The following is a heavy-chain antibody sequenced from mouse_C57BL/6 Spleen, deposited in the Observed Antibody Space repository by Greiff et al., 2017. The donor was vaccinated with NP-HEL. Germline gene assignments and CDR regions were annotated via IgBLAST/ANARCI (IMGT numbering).Heavy chain of an antibody. J-gene: IGHJ2*01. CDR1: GYSITSGYY. CDR2: ISYDGSN. Sequence: EVQLVESGPGLVKPSQSLSLTCSVTGYSITSGYYWNWIRQFPGNKLEWMGYISYDGSNNYNPSLKNRISITRDTSKNQFFLKLNSVTTEDTATYYCARENLYYFDYWGQGTTLTVSS. V-gene: IGHV3-6*01. CDR3: ARENLYYFDY.